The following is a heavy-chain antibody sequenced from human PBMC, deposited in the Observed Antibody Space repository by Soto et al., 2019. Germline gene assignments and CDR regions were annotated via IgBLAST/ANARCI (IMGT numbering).Heavy chain of an antibody. V-gene: IGHV4-59*08. D-gene: IGHD3-10*01. J-gene: IGHJ6*02. Sequence: QVQLQESGPGLVKPSETLSLTCTVSGGSIDGYNCAWIRQPLGKALELVGYVYYNGGSSYNPSLKRRVTLSMDTSKSQFSLQLRSGTAADTAVYYCARQGIGNLHGLVDVWGRGTTVTVSS. CDR3: ARQGIGNLHGLVDV. CDR2: VYYNGGS. CDR1: GGSIDGYN.